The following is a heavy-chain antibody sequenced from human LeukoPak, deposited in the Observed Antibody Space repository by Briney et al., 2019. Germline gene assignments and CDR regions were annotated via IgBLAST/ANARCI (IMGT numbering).Heavy chain of an antibody. V-gene: IGHV3-30*02. D-gene: IGHD2-15*01. J-gene: IGHJ4*01. CDR3: AKDASWVARGDYFDH. Sequence: GGSLRLSYEASGFTFKTYGMHWVRQPPGKGLEWIAFITHDGSKDFYVDSVKDRLTISRDNSKNMVFLQMGSLGPEDTAVYYCAKDASWVARGDYFDHWGHGTLVTVSS. CDR1: GFTFKTYG. CDR2: ITHDGSKD.